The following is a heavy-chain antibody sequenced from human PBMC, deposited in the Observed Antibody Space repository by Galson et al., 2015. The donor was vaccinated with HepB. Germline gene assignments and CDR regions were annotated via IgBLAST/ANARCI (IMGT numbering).Heavy chain of an antibody. D-gene: IGHD6-19*01. CDR1: GFTFSSYD. CDR3: ARGGAVAGSDAFDI. V-gene: IGHV3-13*01. Sequence: SLRLSCAASGFTFSSYDMHWVRQATGKGLEWVSAIGTAGDTYYPGSVKGRFTISRENAKNSLYLQMNSLRAGDTAVYYCARGGAVAGSDAFDIWGQGTMVTVSS. J-gene: IGHJ3*02. CDR2: IGTAGDT.